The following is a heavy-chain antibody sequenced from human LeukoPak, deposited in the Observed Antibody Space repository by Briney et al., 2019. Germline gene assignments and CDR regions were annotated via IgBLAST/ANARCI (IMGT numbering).Heavy chain of an antibody. J-gene: IGHJ4*02. CDR3: AGGYYAGY. Sequence: PGGSLSLSCVVSGFTFSNYWINWVRQAPGKGLEWVGNINEDGSRKNYADSVKGRFTISRDNSKNSLYLQMDSLRAEDTALYYCAGGYYAGYWGQGTQVTVSS. D-gene: IGHD2-2*01. CDR2: INEDGSRK. CDR1: GFTFSNYW. V-gene: IGHV3-7*04.